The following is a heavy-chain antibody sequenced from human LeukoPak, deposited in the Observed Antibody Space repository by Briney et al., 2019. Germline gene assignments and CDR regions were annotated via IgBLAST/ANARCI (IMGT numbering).Heavy chain of an antibody. CDR1: GFTFDDYA. D-gene: IGHD3-10*01. J-gene: IGHJ4*02. CDR2: ISWNSGSI. CDR3: AKGPGSGHLDY. Sequence: PWGSLRLSCAASGFTFDDYAMHWVRQAPGKGLEWVSGISWNSGSIGYADSVKGRFTISRDNAKNSLYLQMNSLRAEDTALYYCAKGPGSGHLDYWGQGTLVTVSS. V-gene: IGHV3-9*01.